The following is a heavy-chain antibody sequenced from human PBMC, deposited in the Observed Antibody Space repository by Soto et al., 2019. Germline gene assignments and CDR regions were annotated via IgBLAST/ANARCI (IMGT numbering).Heavy chain of an antibody. CDR3: ARGNLREWGYCSGGSCYDPPDY. CDR2: IYYSGST. J-gene: IGHJ4*02. Sequence: QVQLQESGPGLVKPSQTLSLTCTVSGGSISSGGYYWSWIRQHPGKGLEWIGYIYYSGSTYYNPSRKRRVTISVDTSKNQFSLKLSSVTAADTAVYYCARGNLREWGYCSGGSCYDPPDYWGQGTLVTVSS. D-gene: IGHD2-15*01. CDR1: GGSISSGGYY. V-gene: IGHV4-31*03.